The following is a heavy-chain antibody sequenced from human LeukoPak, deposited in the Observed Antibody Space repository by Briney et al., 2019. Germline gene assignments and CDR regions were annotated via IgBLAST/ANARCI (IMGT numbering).Heavy chain of an antibody. V-gene: IGHV3-9*01. Sequence: GGSLRLSCAASGFTFDDYAMHWVRQAPGKGLEWVSGISWNSGSIGYADSVKGRFTITRDNAKNSLYLQMNSLRAEDTALYYYAKGGEYQLLGYGMDVWGQGTTVTVSS. CDR3: AKGGEYQLLGYGMDV. J-gene: IGHJ6*02. CDR2: ISWNSGSI. D-gene: IGHD2-2*01. CDR1: GFTFDDYA.